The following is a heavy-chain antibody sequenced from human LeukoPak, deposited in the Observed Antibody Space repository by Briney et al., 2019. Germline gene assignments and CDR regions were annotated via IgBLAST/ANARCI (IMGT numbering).Heavy chain of an antibody. V-gene: IGHV3-48*03. J-gene: IGHJ4*02. D-gene: IGHD3-9*01. Sequence: GGSLRLSCAASGFTFSSYEMNWVRQAPGKGLEWVSYISSSGSTIYYADSVKGRFTISRDNAKNSLYLQMNSLRAEDTAVYYCAREVFFRFAYYDILTGYRNTPGAFDYWGQGTLVTVSS. CDR1: GFTFSSYE. CDR3: AREVFFRFAYYDILTGYRNTPGAFDY. CDR2: ISSSGSTI.